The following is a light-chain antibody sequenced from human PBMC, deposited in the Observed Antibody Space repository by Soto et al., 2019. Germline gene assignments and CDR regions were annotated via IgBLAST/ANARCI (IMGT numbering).Light chain of an antibody. J-gene: IGLJ1*01. CDR1: SSDVGGYNY. CDR2: EVS. Sequence: QSALTQPASVSGSPGQSITIACTGTSSDVGGYNYVSWFQQHPGKAPKLMIYEVSNRPSGVSNRFSASKSGNTASLTTSGLQAEDEATYYCSSYSSSSTLVFGTGTKVTVL. CDR3: SSYSSSSTLV. V-gene: IGLV2-14*01.